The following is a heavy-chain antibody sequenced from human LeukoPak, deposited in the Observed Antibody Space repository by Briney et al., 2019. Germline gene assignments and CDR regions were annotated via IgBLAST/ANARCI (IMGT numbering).Heavy chain of an antibody. Sequence: GRSLRLSCAASGFTFSGSAMHWVRQASGKGLEWVGRIRSKANSYATAYAASVKGRFTISRDDSKNTAYLQMNSLKTEDTAVYYCTGRSLYCSSTSCMDDYWGQGTLVTVSS. D-gene: IGHD2-2*01. CDR3: TGRSLYCSSTSCMDDY. J-gene: IGHJ4*02. CDR2: IRSKANSYAT. V-gene: IGHV3-73*01. CDR1: GFTFSGSA.